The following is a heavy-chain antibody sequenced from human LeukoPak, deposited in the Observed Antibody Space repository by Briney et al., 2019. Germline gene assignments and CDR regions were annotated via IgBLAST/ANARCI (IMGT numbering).Heavy chain of an antibody. D-gene: IGHD2-8*01. Sequence: SVKVPCKASGGTFSSYAISWVRQAPGQGLEWMGGIIPIFGTANYAQKFQGRVTITADESTSTAYMELSSLRSGDTAVYYCARVGGYCTNGVVLCRPTAENNWFDPWGQGTLVTVSS. V-gene: IGHV1-69*01. CDR1: GGTFSSYA. CDR3: ARVGGYCTNGVVLCRPTAENNWFDP. CDR2: IIPIFGTA. J-gene: IGHJ5*02.